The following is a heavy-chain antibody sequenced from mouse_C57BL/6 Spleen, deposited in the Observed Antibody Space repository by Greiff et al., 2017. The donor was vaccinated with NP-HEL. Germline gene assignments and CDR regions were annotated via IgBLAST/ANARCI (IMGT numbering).Heavy chain of an antibody. CDR2: INPNNGGT. CDR1: GYTFTDYY. J-gene: IGHJ3*01. D-gene: IGHD2-3*01. Sequence: VQLQQSGPELVKPGASVKISCKASGYTFTDYYMNWVKQSHGKSLEWIGDINPNNGGTSYNQKFKGKATLTVDKSSSTAYMELRSLTSEDSAVYYCAFYDGYDGGFAYWGQGTLVTVSA. CDR3: AFYDGYDGGFAY. V-gene: IGHV1-26*01.